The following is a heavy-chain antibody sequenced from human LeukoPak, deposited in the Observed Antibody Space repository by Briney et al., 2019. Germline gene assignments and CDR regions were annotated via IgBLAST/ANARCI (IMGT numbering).Heavy chain of an antibody. CDR2: LYSDGRT. CDR3: ARGGGYYPIDY. D-gene: IGHD2-15*01. V-gene: IGHV3-53*01. J-gene: IGHJ4*02. Sequence: GGSLRLSCAASGFTFSSYSMNWVRQAPGKGLEWVSVLYSDGRTYYADSVKGRFTISRDTSKNTLYLQVNSLRAEDTAVYYCARGGGYYPIDYWGQGTLVTVSS. CDR1: GFTFSSYS.